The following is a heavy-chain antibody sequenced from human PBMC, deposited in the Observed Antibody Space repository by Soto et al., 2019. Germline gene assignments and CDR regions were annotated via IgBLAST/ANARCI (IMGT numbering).Heavy chain of an antibody. V-gene: IGHV3-30-3*01. CDR2: ISYDGSNK. D-gene: IGHD3-22*01. CDR1: GFTFSSYA. Sequence: QVQLVESGGGVVQPGRSLRLSCAASGFTFSSYAMHWVRQAPGKGLEWVAVISYDGSNKYYADSVKGRFPISRDNSKNXXYLQMNSLGAEDTAVYYCARPYYYDSSGYIYAFDIWGQGTMVTVSS. J-gene: IGHJ3*02. CDR3: ARPYYYDSSGYIYAFDI.